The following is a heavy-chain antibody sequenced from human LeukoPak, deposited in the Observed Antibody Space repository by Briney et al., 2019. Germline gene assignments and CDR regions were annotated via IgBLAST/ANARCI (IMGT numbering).Heavy chain of an antibody. CDR1: GGSFSGYY. J-gene: IGHJ6*04. V-gene: IGHV4-34*01. CDR2: ISHSGST. CDR3: ARGHRYYGMDV. Sequence: SETLSLTCAVYGGSFSGYYWSWIRQPPGKGLEWIGEISHSGSTNYNPSLKSRVTISVDTSKNQFSLKLSSVTAADTAVYYCARGHRYYGMDVWGKGTTVTVSS.